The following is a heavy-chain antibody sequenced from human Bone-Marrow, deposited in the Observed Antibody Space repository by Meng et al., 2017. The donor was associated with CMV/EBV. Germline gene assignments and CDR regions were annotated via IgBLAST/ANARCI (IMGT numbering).Heavy chain of an antibody. D-gene: IGHD2-2*02. CDR1: GFTFSSYA. CDR2: ISYDGSNK. J-gene: IGHJ6*02. CDR3: ARDIGYCSSTSCYTYYYYGMDV. Sequence: GGSLRLSCAASGFTFSSYAMHWVRQAPGKGLEWVAVISYDGSNKYYADSVKGRFTISRDNSKNTLYLQMNSLRAEDTAVYYCARDIGYCSSTSCYTYYYYGMDVWGQGPTVTVPS. V-gene: IGHV3-30-3*01.